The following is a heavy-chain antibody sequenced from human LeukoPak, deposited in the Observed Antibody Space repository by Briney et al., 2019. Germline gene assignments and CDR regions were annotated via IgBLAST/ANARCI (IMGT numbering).Heavy chain of an antibody. Sequence: ASVKVSCKASGYTFTDYYIHWARQAPGQGLEWMGWINPNSGDTNYVQKFQGRVTMARDTSISTAYMELSRLRSDDTAVYYCARVTPNDYYDPSFFHYWGQGTPVTVSS. V-gene: IGHV1-2*02. CDR1: GYTFTDYY. D-gene: IGHD3-22*01. J-gene: IGHJ4*02. CDR2: INPNSGDT. CDR3: ARVTPNDYYDPSFFHY.